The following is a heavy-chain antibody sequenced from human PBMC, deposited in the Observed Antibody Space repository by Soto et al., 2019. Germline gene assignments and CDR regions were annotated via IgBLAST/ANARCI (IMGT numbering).Heavy chain of an antibody. CDR2: ISGSGGST. CDR3: AKDCYSRIQLWLECY. V-gene: IGHV3-23*01. Sequence: PGGSLRLSCAASGFTFSSYAMSWVRQAPGKGLEWVSAISGSGGSTYYADSVKGRFTISRDNSKNTLYLQMNSLRAEDTAVYYCAKDCYSRIQLWLECYWGQGTLVTVSS. J-gene: IGHJ4*02. D-gene: IGHD5-18*01. CDR1: GFTFSSYA.